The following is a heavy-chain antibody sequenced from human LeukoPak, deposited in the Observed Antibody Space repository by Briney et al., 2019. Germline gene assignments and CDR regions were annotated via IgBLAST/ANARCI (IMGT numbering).Heavy chain of an antibody. D-gene: IGHD2-2*01. J-gene: IGHJ4*02. CDR3: ARANFLYCCSTSCLFDY. Sequence: ASVKVSCKASGYTFTDYYMHWVRQAPGQGFEWMGWINPNGGDTYYAQKFQGRVTMTRDTSISTAHMEVSRLRSDDTAVYYCARANFLYCCSTSCLFDYWGQGTLVTVSS. CDR1: GYTFTDYY. V-gene: IGHV1-2*02. CDR2: INPNGGDT.